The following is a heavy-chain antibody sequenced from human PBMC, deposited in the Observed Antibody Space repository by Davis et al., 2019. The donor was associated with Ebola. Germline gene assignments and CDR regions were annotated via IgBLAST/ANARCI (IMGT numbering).Heavy chain of an antibody. CDR2: IYYSGTT. D-gene: IGHD3-10*01. CDR1: GGSMSGYY. CDR3: ARVMEITMVQGVTNWFDP. Sequence: SETLSLTCTVSGGSMSGYYWSWIRQSPGKALEWIAFIYYSGTTNYNPSLKSRVTISVDTSKNQFSLKLSSVTAADTAVYYCARVMEITMVQGVTNWFDPWGQGTLVTVSS. V-gene: IGHV4-59*01. J-gene: IGHJ5*02.